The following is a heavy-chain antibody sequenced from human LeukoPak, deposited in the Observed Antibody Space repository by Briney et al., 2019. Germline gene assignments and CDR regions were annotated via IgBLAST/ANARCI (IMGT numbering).Heavy chain of an antibody. Sequence: PGGSLRLSCAASGFTFRSYWMHWVRQVPGKGLVWVSRINTDGSSTNYADSVEGRFTISRDNAKNTLYLQINSLRVEDTAVYYCARGGIPPAIGTYFDNWGQGTLVTVSS. CDR1: GFTFRSYW. D-gene: IGHD2-2*02. CDR2: INTDGSST. CDR3: ARGGIPPAIGTYFDN. V-gene: IGHV3-74*01. J-gene: IGHJ4*02.